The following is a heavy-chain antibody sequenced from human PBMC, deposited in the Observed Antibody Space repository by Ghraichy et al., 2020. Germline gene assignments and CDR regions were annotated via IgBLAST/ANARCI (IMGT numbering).Heavy chain of an antibody. CDR3: ARGGVGLAFDY. Sequence: SETLSLTCAVYGGSFSGYYWSWIRQPPGKGLEWIGEINHSGSTNYNPSLKSRVTISVDTSKNQFSLKLSSVTAADTAVYYCARGGVGLAFDYWGQGTLVTVSS. V-gene: IGHV4-34*01. CDR2: INHSGST. D-gene: IGHD3-3*01. J-gene: IGHJ4*02. CDR1: GGSFSGYY.